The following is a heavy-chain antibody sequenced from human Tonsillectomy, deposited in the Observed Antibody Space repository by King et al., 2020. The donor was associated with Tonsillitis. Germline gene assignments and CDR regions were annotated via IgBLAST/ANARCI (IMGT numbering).Heavy chain of an antibody. J-gene: IGHJ4*02. CDR2: IDPSDSYT. CDR1: GYTFTNYW. Sequence: VQLVESGAEVKKPGESLRISCKGSGYTFTNYWISWVRQMPGKGLEWMGRIDPSDSYTNYSPSFQGHVTISADKSITTAYLQWSSLKASDTAMYYCSRRPIYGDYGAYWGQGTLVTVSS. V-gene: IGHV5-10-1*03. D-gene: IGHD4-17*01. CDR3: SRRPIYGDYGAY.